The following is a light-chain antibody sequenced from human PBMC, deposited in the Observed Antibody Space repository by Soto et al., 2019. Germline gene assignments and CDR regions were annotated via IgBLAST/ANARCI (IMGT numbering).Light chain of an antibody. CDR2: GAS. CDR1: QSVSSN. CDR3: QQYTYFHT. J-gene: IGKJ2*01. V-gene: IGKV3-15*01. Sequence: EIVMTQSPATLSVSPGERATLSCRASQSVSSNLAWYQQKPGQAPRLLIYGASTRATGIPARFSGSGSGTEFTLTISSLQSEDFAVYYRQQYTYFHTFGQGTKLEIK.